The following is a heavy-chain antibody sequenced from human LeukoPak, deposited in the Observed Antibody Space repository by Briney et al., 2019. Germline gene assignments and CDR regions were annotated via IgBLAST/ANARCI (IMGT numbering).Heavy chain of an antibody. CDR2: INHGGST. V-gene: IGHV4-34*01. Sequence: SETLSLTCAVYGGSFSGYYWSWIRQPPGKGLEWIGEINHGGSTNYNPSLKSRVTISVDTSKNQFSLKLSSVTAADTAVYYCARYHRYYYYMDVWGKGTTVTVSS. D-gene: IGHD1-14*01. CDR1: GGSFSGYY. J-gene: IGHJ6*03. CDR3: ARYHRYYYYMDV.